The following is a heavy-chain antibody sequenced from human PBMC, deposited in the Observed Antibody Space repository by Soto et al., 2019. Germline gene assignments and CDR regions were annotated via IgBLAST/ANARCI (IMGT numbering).Heavy chain of an antibody. J-gene: IGHJ2*01. CDR1: GFTFSGYA. CDR3: ARKVSGSTGRPDLWYFDL. D-gene: IGHD3-10*01. Sequence: EVQLLDSGGGLVQPGGSLRLSCAASGFTFSGYALTWVRQAPGKGLEWVSAISGGGDATFYADSVKGRFTISRDNSKNTLYLQMNTLRAEDTAVYYCARKVSGSTGRPDLWYFDLWVRGTLVTVYS. CDR2: ISGGGDAT. V-gene: IGHV3-23*01.